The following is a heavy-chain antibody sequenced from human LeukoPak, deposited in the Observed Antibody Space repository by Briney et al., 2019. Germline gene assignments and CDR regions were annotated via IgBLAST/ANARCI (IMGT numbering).Heavy chain of an antibody. Sequence: GGSLRLSCAASGFIFSDYSMNWFRQAPGKGLEWVSSISGNDTYVYHADALRGRITISRDNAKNSLFLQLNSLRVEDTAVYYCARDGGDFWSGYYTHYFYYPMDVWGKGTTVTVSS. V-gene: IGHV3-21*01. D-gene: IGHD3-3*01. CDR1: GFIFSDYS. J-gene: IGHJ6*03. CDR2: ISGNDTYV. CDR3: ARDGGDFWSGYYTHYFYYPMDV.